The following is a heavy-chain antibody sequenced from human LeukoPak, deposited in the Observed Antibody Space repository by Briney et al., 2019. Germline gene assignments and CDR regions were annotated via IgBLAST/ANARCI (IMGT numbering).Heavy chain of an antibody. Sequence: VASVKVSCKASGYTFTSYDINWVRQATGQGLEWMGWMNPNSGNTGYAQKFQGRVTMTRNTSISTAYMELSSLRSEDTAVYYCAREFGVRYYYYYMDVWGKGTTVTISS. CDR3: AREFGVRYYYYYMDV. CDR1: GYTFTSYD. CDR2: MNPNSGNT. D-gene: IGHD3-3*01. J-gene: IGHJ6*03. V-gene: IGHV1-8*01.